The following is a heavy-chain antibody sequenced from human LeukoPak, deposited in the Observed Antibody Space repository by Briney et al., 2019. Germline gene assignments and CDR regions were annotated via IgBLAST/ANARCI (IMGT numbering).Heavy chain of an antibody. V-gene: IGHV3-23*01. Sequence: GGSLRLSCAASGFTFSSYAMSWVRQAPGKGLEWVSAISGSGGSTYYADSVKGRFTISRDNSKNTLYLQMNSLRAEDTAVYYCAKDLVERNRITIFGVVTPPVDAFDIWGQGTMVTVSS. J-gene: IGHJ3*02. CDR3: AKDLVERNRITIFGVVTPPVDAFDI. CDR1: GFTFSSYA. D-gene: IGHD3-3*01. CDR2: ISGSGGST.